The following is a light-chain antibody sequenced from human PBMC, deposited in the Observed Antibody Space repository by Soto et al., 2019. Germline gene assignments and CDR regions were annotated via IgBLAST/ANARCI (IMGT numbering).Light chain of an antibody. J-gene: IGKJ3*01. Sequence: EIVLTQSPGTLSLSPGERAILSCRASQTINNRYLAWYQQMPGRAPRPLIHGASSRAAGIPDRFSGSGSGTDFALTINRLEPEDFAVYYCHHYDNSPPFPFGPGTTVDF. CDR1: QTINNRY. V-gene: IGKV3-20*01. CDR3: HHYDNSPPFP. CDR2: GAS.